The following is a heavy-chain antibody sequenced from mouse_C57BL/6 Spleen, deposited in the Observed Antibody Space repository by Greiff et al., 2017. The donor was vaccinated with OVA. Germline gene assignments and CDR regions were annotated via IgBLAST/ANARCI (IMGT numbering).Heavy chain of an antibody. J-gene: IGHJ1*03. D-gene: IGHD1-1*01. CDR3: ARWYYGLDV. Sequence: VQLQQSGPELVKPGASVKISCKASGYAFSSSWMNWVKQRPGKGLEWIGRIYPGDGDTNYNGKFKGKATLTADKSSSTAYMLLSSLTSEDSAVYFCARWYYGLDVWGTGTTVTVSS. V-gene: IGHV1-82*01. CDR1: GYAFSSSW. CDR2: IYPGDGDT.